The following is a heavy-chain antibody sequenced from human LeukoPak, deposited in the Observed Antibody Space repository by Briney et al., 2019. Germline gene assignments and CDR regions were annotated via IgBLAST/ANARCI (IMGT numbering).Heavy chain of an antibody. CDR2: ISGSGGST. CDR3: AKDGLLWFGELLSPDAFDI. D-gene: IGHD3-10*01. V-gene: IGHV3-23*01. Sequence: GGSLRLSCAAPGFTFSSYAMSWVRQAPGKGLEWVSAISGSGGSTYYADSVKGRFTISRDNSKNTLYLQMNSLRAEDTAVYYCAKDGLLWFGELLSPDAFDIWGQGTMVTVSS. CDR1: GFTFSSYA. J-gene: IGHJ3*02.